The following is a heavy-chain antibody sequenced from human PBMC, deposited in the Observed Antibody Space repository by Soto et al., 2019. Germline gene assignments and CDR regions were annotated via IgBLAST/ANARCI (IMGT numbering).Heavy chain of an antibody. Sequence: ESLCLACSVYGASFSGYYWSRIRQPPGKGLEWIGEINHSGSTNYNPSLKSRVTISVDMSKNQFSLKLSSVTAADTAVYYCARGGPQQMIPTPISYKIDYWGQGTLVTVSS. CDR1: GASFSGYY. D-gene: IGHD6-13*01. V-gene: IGHV4-34*01. J-gene: IGHJ4*02. CDR2: INHSGST. CDR3: ARGGPQQMIPTPISYKIDY.